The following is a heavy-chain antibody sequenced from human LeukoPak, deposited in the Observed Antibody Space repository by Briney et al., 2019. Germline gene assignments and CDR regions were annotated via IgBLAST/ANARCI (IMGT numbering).Heavy chain of an antibody. D-gene: IGHD3-10*01. CDR1: GFTFSDYY. Sequence: GGSLRLSCAASGFTFSDYYMSWIRQAPGKGLEWVSYISSSGSTIYYADSVKGRFAISRDNAKNSRYLQMNSLRAEDTAVYYCARVRDYYGSGSYYRPIYYYYYMDVWGKGTTVTVSS. V-gene: IGHV3-11*04. CDR3: ARVRDYYGSGSYYRPIYYYYYMDV. CDR2: ISSSGSTI. J-gene: IGHJ6*03.